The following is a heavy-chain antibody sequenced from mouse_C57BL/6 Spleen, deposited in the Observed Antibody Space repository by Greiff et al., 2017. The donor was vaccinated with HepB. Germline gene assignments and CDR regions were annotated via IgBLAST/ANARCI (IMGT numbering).Heavy chain of an antibody. Sequence: EVQVVESGGGLVKPGGSLKLSCAASGFTFSDYGMHWVRQAPEKGLEWVAYISSGSSTIYYADTVKGRFTISRDNAKNTLFLQMTSLRSEDTAMYYCARRWDTGYYFDYWGQGTTLTVSS. V-gene: IGHV5-17*01. CDR2: ISSGSSTI. CDR3: ARRWDTGYYFDY. CDR1: GFTFSDYG. D-gene: IGHD4-1*01. J-gene: IGHJ2*01.